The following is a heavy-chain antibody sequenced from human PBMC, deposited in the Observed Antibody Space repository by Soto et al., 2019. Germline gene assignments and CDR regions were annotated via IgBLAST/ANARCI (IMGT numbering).Heavy chain of an antibody. CDR1: GFNFSGSD. D-gene: IGHD2-15*01. Sequence: PGGSRRLSCATSGFNFSGSDMRWVRQASGKGLEWVGCIRSRGNCYTSVYAASVRGRFTRSRDDEKNTAYLQMNNLKTEDTAVFYCNRRYISGGICFDYWGQGTLVTVSS. CDR2: IRSRGNCYTS. CDR3: NRRYISGGICFDY. J-gene: IGHJ4*02. V-gene: IGHV3-73*01.